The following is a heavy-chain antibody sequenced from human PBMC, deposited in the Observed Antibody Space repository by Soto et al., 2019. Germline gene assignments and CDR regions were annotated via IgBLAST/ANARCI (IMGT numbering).Heavy chain of an antibody. CDR1: GGSFSGYY. CDR3: YMDV. J-gene: IGHJ6*03. CDR2: INHSGST. Sequence: PSETLSLTCAVYGGSFSGYYWSWIRQPPGKGLEWIGEINHSGSTNYNPSLKSRVTISVDTSKNQFSPSYCSSTSCYRLGYYYYMDVWGKGTTVNVSS. D-gene: IGHD2-2*01. V-gene: IGHV4-34*01.